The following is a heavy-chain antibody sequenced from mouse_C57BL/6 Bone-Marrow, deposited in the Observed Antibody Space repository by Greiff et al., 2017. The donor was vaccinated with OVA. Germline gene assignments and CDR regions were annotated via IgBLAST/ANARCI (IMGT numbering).Heavy chain of an antibody. J-gene: IGHJ2*01. Sequence: VQLQQPGAELVKPGASVKLSCKASGYTFTSYWMQWVKQRPGQGLEWIGEIYPSDSYTNYNQKFKGKATLTVDKSSRTAYMQLSSLTSEDSAVYYCARERIHYGNGDYFDYWGKGTTLTVSS. CDR3: ARERIHYGNGDYFDY. V-gene: IGHV1-50*01. CDR2: IYPSDSYT. D-gene: IGHD2-1*01. CDR1: GYTFTSYW.